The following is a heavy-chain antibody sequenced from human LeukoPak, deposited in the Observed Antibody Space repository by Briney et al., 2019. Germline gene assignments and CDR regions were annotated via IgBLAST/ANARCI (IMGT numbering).Heavy chain of an antibody. CDR2: IYYSGST. J-gene: IGHJ3*02. Sequence: SETLSLTYTVSGGSISSSSYYWGWIRQPPGKGLEWIGSIYYSGSTYYNPSLKSRVTISVDTSKNQFSLKLSSVTAADTAVYYCARRVRRGYYDSSGYLTDAFDIWGQGTMVTVSS. D-gene: IGHD3-22*01. V-gene: IGHV4-39*01. CDR3: ARRVRRGYYDSSGYLTDAFDI. CDR1: GGSISSSSYY.